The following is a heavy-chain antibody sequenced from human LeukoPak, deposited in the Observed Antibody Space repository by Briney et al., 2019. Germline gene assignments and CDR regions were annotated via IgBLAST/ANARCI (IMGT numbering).Heavy chain of an antibody. V-gene: IGHV3-9*01. D-gene: IGHD3-22*01. CDR3: AKDTSANYYDSSGLFDY. CDR2: ISWNSGSI. CDR1: GFTFRSYW. J-gene: IGHJ4*02. Sequence: GGSLRLSCAASGFTFRSYWMSWVRQAPGKGLEWVSGISWNSGSIGYADSVKGRFTISRDNAKNSLYLQMNSLRAEDTALYYCAKDTSANYYDSSGLFDYWGQGTLVTVSS.